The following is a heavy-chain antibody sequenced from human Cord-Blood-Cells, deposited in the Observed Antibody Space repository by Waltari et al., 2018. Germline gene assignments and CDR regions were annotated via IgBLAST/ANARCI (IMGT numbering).Heavy chain of an antibody. CDR3: ARVLKQQLYAFDI. D-gene: IGHD6-13*01. CDR1: GGPFSRYA. CDR2: IIPIFGTA. Sequence: QVQLVQSGAEVKKPGSSVKVSCKASGGPFSRYAIRWVRTGPGQGLEWMGRIIPIFGTANYAQKFQGRVTITADESTSTAYMELSSLRSEDTAVYYCARVLKQQLYAFDIWGQGTMVTVSS. V-gene: IGHV1-69*01. J-gene: IGHJ3*02.